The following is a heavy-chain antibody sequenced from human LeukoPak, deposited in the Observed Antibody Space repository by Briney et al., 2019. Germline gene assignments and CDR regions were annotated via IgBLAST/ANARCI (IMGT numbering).Heavy chain of an antibody. CDR1: GGSFSNYY. V-gene: IGHV4-34*01. J-gene: IGHJ3*01. D-gene: IGHD2-15*01. CDR3: ASGLRNIHCIGSTCSWYDTLDV. Sequence: SETLSLTCAAYGGSFSNYYWSWIRQAPGKGLEWVWDISHSGNTNYNPSLKSRVTISVDTSKNQFSLKMASVTAADTAMYYCASGLRNIHCIGSTCSWYDTLDVWGQGTKVTVSS. CDR2: ISHSGNT.